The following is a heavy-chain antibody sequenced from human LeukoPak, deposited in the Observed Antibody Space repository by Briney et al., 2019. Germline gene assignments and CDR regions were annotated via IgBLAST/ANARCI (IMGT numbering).Heavy chain of an antibody. CDR2: MSWNSVVV. Sequence: PGGSLRLSCKASGFIFDNYALHWVRQAPGKGLEWVSGMSWNSVVVGYADSVKGRCTISRDSAKNSLYLLMNSLRTEDTAFYYCAKDISGTVWATSFDSWGQGTLVTVSS. CDR3: AKDISGTVWATSFDS. J-gene: IGHJ4*02. CDR1: GFIFDNYA. D-gene: IGHD5/OR15-5a*01. V-gene: IGHV3-9*01.